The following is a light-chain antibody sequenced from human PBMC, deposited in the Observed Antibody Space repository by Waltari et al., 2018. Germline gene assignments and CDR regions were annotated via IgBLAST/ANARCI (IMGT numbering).Light chain of an antibody. CDR3: SSYAGSNIYV. CDR1: SSDVGGYNY. J-gene: IGLJ1*01. Sequence: QSALTQPPSASGSPGQSVTISCTGTSSDVGGYNYVSWYQQHPGKAPTRLIYQVSTRPSGVPVRLSGSKSGNTASLTVSGLQAEDEADYYCSSYAGSNIYVFGTGTKVTVL. CDR2: QVS. V-gene: IGLV2-8*01.